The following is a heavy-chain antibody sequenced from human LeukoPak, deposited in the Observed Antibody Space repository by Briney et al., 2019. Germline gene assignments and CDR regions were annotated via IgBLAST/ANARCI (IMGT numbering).Heavy chain of an antibody. CDR1: GFTFSSYW. J-gene: IGHJ4*02. V-gene: IGHV3-74*01. D-gene: IGHD6-19*01. Sequence: HPGGSLRLSCAASGFTFSSYWMHWVRQAPGKGLVWVSRINSDGSSTSYADSVKGRFTTSRDNAKNTLYLQMNSLRAEDTAVFYCARAMYTSGWSIDYWGQGTLVTVSS. CDR2: INSDGSST. CDR3: ARAMYTSGWSIDY.